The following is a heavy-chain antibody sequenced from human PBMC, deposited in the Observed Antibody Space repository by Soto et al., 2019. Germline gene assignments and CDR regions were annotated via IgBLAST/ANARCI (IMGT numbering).Heavy chain of an antibody. CDR1: GGTFSSYA. J-gene: IGHJ6*02. CDR2: SIPIFGTT. V-gene: IGHV1-69*01. CDR3: ATSPGGSLSLDLYYFYYYGMDV. D-gene: IGHD2-15*01. Sequence: QVQLVQSGAEVKKPGSSVKVSCKASGGTFSSYAISWVRQAPGQGLEWMGGSIPIFGTTNYAQKFQGRLTMTVDESTSTAYMVLSSLRSEDTAVYSCATSPGGSLSLDLYYFYYYGMDVWCQGNTVTVSS.